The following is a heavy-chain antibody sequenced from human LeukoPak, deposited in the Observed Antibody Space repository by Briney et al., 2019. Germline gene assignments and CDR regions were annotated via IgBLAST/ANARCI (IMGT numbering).Heavy chain of an antibody. CDR3: ARGDNHHAFDI. CDR1: GGSISSYY. CDR2: IYYSGST. D-gene: IGHD1-14*01. Sequence: SETLSLTCTVSGGSISSYYWSWIRQPPGKGLEWIGDIYYSGSTNYNPSLKSRVTISVDTSKNQFSLKLSSVTAADTAVYYCARGDNHHAFDIWGQGTMVTVSS. J-gene: IGHJ3*02. V-gene: IGHV4-59*01.